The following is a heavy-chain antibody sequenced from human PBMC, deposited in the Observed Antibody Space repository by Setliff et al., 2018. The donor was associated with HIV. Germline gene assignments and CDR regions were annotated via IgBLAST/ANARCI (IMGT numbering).Heavy chain of an antibody. V-gene: IGHV4-39*02. D-gene: IGHD3-22*01. CDR1: GGSISNSRYY. CDR2: IYYSGST. Sequence: TSETLSLTCTVSGGSISNSRYYWSWIRQPPGKGLEWIGSIYYSGSTYYNPSLKSRVTISVDTSKNQFSLKLRSVTAADTAVYWCAREDSSYHYFDSWGQGMLVTVSS. J-gene: IGHJ4*02. CDR3: AREDSSYHYFDS.